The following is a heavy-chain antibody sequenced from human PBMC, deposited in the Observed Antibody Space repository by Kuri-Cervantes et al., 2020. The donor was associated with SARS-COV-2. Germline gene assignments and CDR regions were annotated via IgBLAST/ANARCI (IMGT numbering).Heavy chain of an antibody. J-gene: IGHJ6*04. CDR1: GGSISSGSYY. CDR2: INHSGST. Sequence: SETLSLTCTVSGGSISSGSYYWSWIRQPPGKGLEWIGEINHSGSTNYNPSLKSRVTISVDTSKNQFSLKLSSVTAADTAAYYCARPGGFLDVWGKGTTVTVSS. D-gene: IGHD4-23*01. V-gene: IGHV4-39*07. CDR3: ARPGGFLDV.